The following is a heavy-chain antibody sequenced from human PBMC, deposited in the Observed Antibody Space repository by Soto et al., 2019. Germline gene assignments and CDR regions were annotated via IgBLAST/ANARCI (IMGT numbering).Heavy chain of an antibody. J-gene: IGHJ4*02. D-gene: IGHD3-3*01. CDR2: INAGNGNT. CDR3: AREFIGVVYYYFDY. Sequence: ASVKVSCKASGYTFTSYAMHWVRQAPGQGLEWMGWINAGNGNTKYSQKFQGRVTITRDTSASTAYMELSSLRSEDTAVYYCAREFIGVVYYYFDYWGQGTLVTVSS. CDR1: GYTFTSYA. V-gene: IGHV1-3*01.